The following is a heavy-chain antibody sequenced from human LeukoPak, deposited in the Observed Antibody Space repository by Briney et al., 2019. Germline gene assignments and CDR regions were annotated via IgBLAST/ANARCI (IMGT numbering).Heavy chain of an antibody. V-gene: IGHV3-23*01. CDR2: ISGSGSST. Sequence: PGGSLRLSCAASGFTFSSYAMSWVRQAPGKGLEWVSGISGSGSSTYYADSVKGRFTISRDKSKNTLYLEMNSLRAEDTAIYYCAKASARPAYDSGSYISFYGMDVWGQGTTVTVSS. CDR1: GFTFSSYA. J-gene: IGHJ6*02. D-gene: IGHD3-10*01. CDR3: AKASARPAYDSGSYISFYGMDV.